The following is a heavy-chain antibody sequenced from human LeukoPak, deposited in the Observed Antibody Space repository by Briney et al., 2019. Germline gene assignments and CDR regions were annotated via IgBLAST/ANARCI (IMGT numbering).Heavy chain of an antibody. J-gene: IGHJ4*02. CDR2: IYPGDSDT. D-gene: IGHD3-10*01. CDR1: GYNFTSYW. V-gene: IGHV5-51*01. CDR3: ARRGSGSYYRDFFDY. Sequence: GESLQISCKGSGYNFTSYWIGWVRRMPGKGLGWMGIIYPGDSDTRYSPSFQGQVTMSADKSISTAYLQWSSLKASDTAMYYCARRGSGSYYRDFFDYWGQGTLATVSS.